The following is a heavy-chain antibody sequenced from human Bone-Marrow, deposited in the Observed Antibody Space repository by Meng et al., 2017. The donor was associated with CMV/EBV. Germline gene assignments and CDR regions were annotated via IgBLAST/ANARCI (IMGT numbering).Heavy chain of an antibody. D-gene: IGHD2-2*01. CDR2: IGTAGDT. J-gene: IGHJ4*02. CDR1: GFTFSSYD. V-gene: IGHV3-13*01. CDR3: ARGVVPAALDY. Sequence: GGSLRLSCAASGFTFSSYDMHWVRQATGKGLEWVSAIGTAGDTYYPGSVKGRFTISRENAKNSLYLQMNSLRAGDTAVYYCARGVVPAALDYWGQGTLVSVSS.